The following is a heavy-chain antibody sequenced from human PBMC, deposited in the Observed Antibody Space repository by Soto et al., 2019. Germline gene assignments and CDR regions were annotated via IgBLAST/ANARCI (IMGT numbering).Heavy chain of an antibody. CDR2: INPSGGST. V-gene: IGHV1-46*01. CDR1: GYTFTSYY. D-gene: IGHD3-10*01. J-gene: IGHJ6*01. Sequence: QVQLVQSGAEVKKPGASVKVSCKASGYTFTSYYMHWVRQAPGQGLEWMGIINPSGGSTSYAQKFQGRVTMTRDTSTSTVYMELSSLRSEDTAVYYCARYPRDGVYGSGVMGYDYDGMDVW. CDR3: ARYPRDGVYGSGVMGYDYDGMDV.